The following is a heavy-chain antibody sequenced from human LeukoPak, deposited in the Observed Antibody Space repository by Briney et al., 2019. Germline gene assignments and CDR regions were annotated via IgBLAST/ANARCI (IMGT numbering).Heavy chain of an antibody. D-gene: IGHD2-2*01. CDR2: ISAYNGNT. CDR1: GYTFTTYG. Sequence: ASVKVSCKASGYTFTTYGISWVRQAPGQGLEWMGWISAYNGNTKYAQKPQGRVTMTTDTSTSTAYMELRSLRSDDTAAYYCARLYCSSTSCYLDSYYYGMDVWGQGTTVTVSS. V-gene: IGHV1-18*01. J-gene: IGHJ6*02. CDR3: ARLYCSSTSCYLDSYYYGMDV.